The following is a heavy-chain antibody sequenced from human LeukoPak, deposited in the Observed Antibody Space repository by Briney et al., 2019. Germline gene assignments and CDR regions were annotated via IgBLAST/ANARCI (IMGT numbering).Heavy chain of an antibody. CDR1: GFTFSSYE. V-gene: IGHV3-48*03. Sequence: GGSLRLSCAASGFTFSSYEMNWVRQAPGKGLEWLSFIGISEGVTRYADSVRGRFTISRDNAKDSLYLQMNSLRVEDTAVYCCTTDTLGVQDFDYWGHGTLVTVSS. CDR3: TTDTLGVQDFDY. J-gene: IGHJ4*01. CDR2: IGISEGVT.